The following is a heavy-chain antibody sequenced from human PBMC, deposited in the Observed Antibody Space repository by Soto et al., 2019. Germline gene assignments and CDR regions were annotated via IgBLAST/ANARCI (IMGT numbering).Heavy chain of an antibody. J-gene: IGHJ5*02. V-gene: IGHV3-48*01. CDR1: GFTFSSYS. Sequence: PGGSLRLSCAASGFTFSSYSMNWVRQAPGKGLEWVSYISSSSSTIYYADSVKGRFTISRDNAKNSLYLQMNSLRAEDTAVYYCARDYGSGSSAFDPWGQGTLVTVSS. CDR2: ISSSSSTI. CDR3: ARDYGSGSSAFDP. D-gene: IGHD3-10*01.